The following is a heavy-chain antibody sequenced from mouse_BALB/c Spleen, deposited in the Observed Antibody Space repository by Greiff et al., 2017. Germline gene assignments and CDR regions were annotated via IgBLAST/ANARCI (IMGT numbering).Heavy chain of an antibody. V-gene: IGHV1-7*01. J-gene: IGHJ3*01. CDR1: GYTFTSYW. CDR3: TNYYGSISFAY. Sequence: VQLQQSGAELAKPGASVKMSCKASGYTFTSYWMHWVKQRPGQGLEWIGYINPSTGYTEYNQKFKDKATLTADKSSSTAYMQLSSLTSEDSAVYYCTNYYGSISFAYWGQGTLVTVSA. D-gene: IGHD1-1*01. CDR2: INPSTGYT.